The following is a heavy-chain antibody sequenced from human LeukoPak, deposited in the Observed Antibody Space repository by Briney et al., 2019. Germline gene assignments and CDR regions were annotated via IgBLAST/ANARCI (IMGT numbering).Heavy chain of an antibody. CDR3: ARAGANGIEAAGSLRY. V-gene: IGHV4-59*01. J-gene: IGHJ4*02. Sequence: SETLSLTCTVSGGSFSTYYWSWIRQPPGKGLEWIGYIYYTGTTNYNPSLKSRVTISVDTSKNQFSLKVSSVTAADTAVYYCARAGANGIEAAGSLRYWGQGTLVTVSS. CDR1: GGSFSTYY. D-gene: IGHD6-13*01. CDR2: IYYTGTT.